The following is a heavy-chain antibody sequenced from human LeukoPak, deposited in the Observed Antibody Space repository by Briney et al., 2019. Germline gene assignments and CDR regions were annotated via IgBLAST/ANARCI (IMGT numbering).Heavy chain of an antibody. CDR2: ISGSGGST. D-gene: IGHD3-10*01. CDR3: AKDARFYGGEFGHYYFDY. Sequence: PGGSLRLSCAASGFTFSSYAMCWVRQAPGKGLEWVSAISGSGGSTYYADSVKGRFTISRDNSKNTLYLQMNSLRAEDTAVYYCAKDARFYGGEFGHYYFDYWGQGTLVTVSS. V-gene: IGHV3-23*01. CDR1: GFTFSSYA. J-gene: IGHJ4*02.